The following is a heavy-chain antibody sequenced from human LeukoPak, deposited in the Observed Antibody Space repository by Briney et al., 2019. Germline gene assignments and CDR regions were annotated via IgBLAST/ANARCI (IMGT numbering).Heavy chain of an antibody. Sequence: KSGGSLRLSCAASGFTFSDYYMSWIRQAPGKGLGWVSYISSSGSTIYYADSVKGRFTISRDNAKNSLYLQMNSLRAEDAAVYFCAKAPVTSCRGAYCYPFDSWGQGTLVAVSS. CDR2: ISSSGSTI. CDR1: GFTFSDYY. D-gene: IGHD2-21*01. V-gene: IGHV3-11*01. CDR3: AKAPVTSCRGAYCYPFDS. J-gene: IGHJ4*02.